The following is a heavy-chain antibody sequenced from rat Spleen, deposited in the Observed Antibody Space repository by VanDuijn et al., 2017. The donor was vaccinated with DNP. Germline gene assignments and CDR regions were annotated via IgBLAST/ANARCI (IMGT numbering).Heavy chain of an antibody. CDR2: ISYDGSTT. J-gene: IGHJ3*01. CDR1: GFTFSDYG. CDR3: SSGGPNMVQGNWFAY. V-gene: IGHV5-22*01. Sequence: EVQLVESGGGLVQPGRSMKLSCAASGFTFSDYGMAWVLQAPTKGLEWVASISYDGSTTYYPDTVKGRFMISKDDARNTGYLQMNNLRSEDTAMYYCSSGGPNMVQGNWFAYWGQGTLVTVSS. D-gene: IGHD1-11*01.